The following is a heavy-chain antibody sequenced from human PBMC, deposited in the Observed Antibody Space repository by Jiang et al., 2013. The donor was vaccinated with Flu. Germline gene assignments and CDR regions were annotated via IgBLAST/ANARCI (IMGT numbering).Heavy chain of an antibody. CDR3: ARIAVDSRDADY. D-gene: IGHD3-22*01. CDR1: GDSVSSNRAA. V-gene: IGHV6-1*01. Sequence: QTLSLTCAISGDSVSSNRAAWNWIRQSPSRGLEWLGRTYYRSKWSSDYAVSVKGRITINADTSKNQFSVHLSSVTPEDAAVYYCARIAVDSRDADYWGQGILVTVSS. J-gene: IGHJ4*02. CDR2: TYYRSKWSS.